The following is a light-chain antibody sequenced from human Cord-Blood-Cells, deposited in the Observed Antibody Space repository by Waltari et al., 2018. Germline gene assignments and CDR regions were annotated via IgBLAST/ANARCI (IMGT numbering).Light chain of an antibody. Sequence: QSVLTQPPSASGTPGQRVTISCSGSSSNIGRNSVYWYQQLPGSAPKRLIYMKRWRQSGVQGPCSGSQADTSASLAISGLRAEDEAEYYCGAWDDSRSVRGCVEGTKLTAL. CDR2: MKR. CDR3: GAWDDSRSVRG. CDR1: SSNIGRNS. V-gene: IGLV1-47*01. J-gene: IGLJ3*02.